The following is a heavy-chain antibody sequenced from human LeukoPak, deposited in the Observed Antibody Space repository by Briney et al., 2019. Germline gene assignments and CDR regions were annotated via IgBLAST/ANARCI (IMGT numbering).Heavy chain of an antibody. V-gene: IGHV3-21*01. J-gene: IGHJ4*02. D-gene: IGHD3-10*01. CDR3: ARDLGEISALDY. Sequence: GGSLRLSCVTSGFAFSSFNMNWVRQAPGKGLEWVSAISISGSSRYYADSLKGRLTISRDNAKNSLSLQMNNLRAEDTALYYCARDLGEISALDYWGQGILVTVSS. CDR2: ISISGSSR. CDR1: GFAFSSFN.